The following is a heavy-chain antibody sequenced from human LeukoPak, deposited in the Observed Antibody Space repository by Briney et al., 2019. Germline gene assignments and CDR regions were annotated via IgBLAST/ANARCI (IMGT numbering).Heavy chain of an antibody. CDR2: ISGSGGST. V-gene: IGHV3-23*01. CDR1: GFTFSSYA. CDR3: AKGHIVVVTAIPGHDAFDI. D-gene: IGHD2-21*02. Sequence: GGSLRLSCAASGFTFSSYAMSWVRQAPGKGLEWVSAISGSGGSTYYVASVKGRFTISRDNSKNTLYLQMNSLRAEDTAVYSCAKGHIVVVTAIPGHDAFDIWGQGTMVTVSS. J-gene: IGHJ3*02.